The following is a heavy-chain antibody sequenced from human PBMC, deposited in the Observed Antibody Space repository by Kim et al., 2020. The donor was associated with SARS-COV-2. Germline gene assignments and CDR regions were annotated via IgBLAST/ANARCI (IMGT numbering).Heavy chain of an antibody. CDR1: GFTFSSYG. CDR2: ISYDGSNK. D-gene: IGHD2-2*01. CDR3: AKDHREYQGYYYYGMDV. V-gene: IGHV3-30*18. J-gene: IGHJ6*02. Sequence: GGSLRLSCAASGFTFSSYGMHWVRQAPGKGLEWVAVISYDGSNKYYADSVKGRFTISRDNSKNTLYLQMNSLRAEDTAVYYCAKDHREYQGYYYYGMDVWGQGTTVTVSS.